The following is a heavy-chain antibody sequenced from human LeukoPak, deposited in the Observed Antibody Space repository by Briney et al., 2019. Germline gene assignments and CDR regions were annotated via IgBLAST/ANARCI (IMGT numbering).Heavy chain of an antibody. CDR1: GGTFSSYA. CDR3: ARYGYSYGQSPSQIGYYYYMDV. Sequence: SVKVSCKASGGTFSSYAISWVRQAPGQGLEWMGRIIPILGIANYAQKFQGRVTITADKSTSTVYMELSSLRSEDTAVYYCARYGYSYGQSPSQIGYYYYMDVWGRGTTVTVSS. D-gene: IGHD5-18*01. V-gene: IGHV1-69*04. J-gene: IGHJ6*03. CDR2: IIPILGIA.